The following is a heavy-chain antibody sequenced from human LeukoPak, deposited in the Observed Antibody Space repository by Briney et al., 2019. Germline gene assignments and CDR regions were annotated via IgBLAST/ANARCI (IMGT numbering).Heavy chain of an antibody. CDR1: GFTFNNYG. J-gene: IGHJ3*02. CDR2: ISSSSRTI. V-gene: IGHV3-48*04. D-gene: IGHD3-10*01. CDR3: ARIQAEYGSGNGFDI. Sequence: GKSLRLSCAASGFTFNNYGMHWVRQAPGKGLEWVSYISSSSRTIYYADSVKGRFTISRDNAKNSLYLQMNSLRAEDTAVYYCARIQAEYGSGNGFDIWGQGTMVTVSS.